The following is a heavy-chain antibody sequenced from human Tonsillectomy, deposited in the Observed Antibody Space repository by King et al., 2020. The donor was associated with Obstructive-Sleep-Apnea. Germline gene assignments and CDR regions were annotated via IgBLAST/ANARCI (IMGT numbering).Heavy chain of an antibody. D-gene: IGHD2-2*01. CDR2: IYYRGRT. J-gene: IGHJ6*02. CDR1: GGSISSYY. Sequence: QLQLQESGPGLVKPSETLSLTCVVSGGSISSYYWNWIRKPQGKGLEWIGYIYYRGRTNNNPSLKSRVAISVDMSKNQFSLRLSSVTAADTAVYYCARVECSSASCFFPNYYYGMDVWGQGTTVTVSS. CDR3: ARVECSSASCFFPNYYYGMDV. V-gene: IGHV4-59*01.